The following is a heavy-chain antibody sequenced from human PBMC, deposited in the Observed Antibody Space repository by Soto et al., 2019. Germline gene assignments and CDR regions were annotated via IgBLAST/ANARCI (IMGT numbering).Heavy chain of an antibody. J-gene: IGHJ6*02. CDR1: CYRFTSYW. Sequence: GESEKSSCEGCCYRFTSYWMGWVRQKNGKGLEWMGIIYPGDSDTRYSPSFQGQVTISADKSISTAYLQWSSLKASDTAMYYCARSMIVRNYYGMDVWGQGTTVTVSS. D-gene: IGHD3-22*01. CDR3: ARSMIVRNYYGMDV. CDR2: IYPGDSDT. V-gene: IGHV5-51*01.